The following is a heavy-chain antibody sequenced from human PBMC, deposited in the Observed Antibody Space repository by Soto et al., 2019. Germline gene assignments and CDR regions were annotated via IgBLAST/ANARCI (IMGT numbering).Heavy chain of an antibody. V-gene: IGHV3-23*01. J-gene: IGHJ5*02. CDR1: GFTFSSYA. D-gene: IGHD3-10*01. CDR3: ARTYYYGSGNWFDP. Sequence: PVGSLRLSCAASGFTFSSYAMSWVRQAPGKGLEWVSAISGSGGSTYYADSVKGRFTISRDNSKNTLYLQMNSLRAEDTAVYYCARTYYYGSGNWFDPWGQGTLVTVSS. CDR2: ISGSGGST.